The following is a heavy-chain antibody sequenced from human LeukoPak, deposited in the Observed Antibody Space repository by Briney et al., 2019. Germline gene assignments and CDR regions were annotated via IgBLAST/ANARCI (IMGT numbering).Heavy chain of an antibody. V-gene: IGHV3-15*01. Sequence: PGGSLRLSCAGSGFTFTNAWMTWVRQAPGKGLEWVGRIKSKGDGETTDYAAPVKGRFTMSRDDSKATLYLQMNILEAEDTAVYYCATDLGLTMIRGVIVHWGQGALVTVFS. D-gene: IGHD3-10*01. CDR2: IKSKGDGETT. CDR3: ATDLGLTMIRGVIVH. CDR1: GFTFTNAW. J-gene: IGHJ4*02.